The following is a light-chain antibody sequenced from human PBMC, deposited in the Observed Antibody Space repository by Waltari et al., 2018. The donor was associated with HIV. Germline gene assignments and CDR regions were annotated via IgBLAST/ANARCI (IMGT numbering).Light chain of an antibody. CDR1: ESVSSY. V-gene: IGKV3-11*01. CDR2: DAS. J-gene: IGKJ4*01. CDR3: HHRSNWPLT. Sequence: EVVLTQSPATLSLSPGERVTLSCRASESVSSYLAWYQQKPGQAPRLLIYDASNRATDIPARFSGSGSGTDFTLTISSLEPEDFAVYYCHHRSNWPLTFGGGTKVEI.